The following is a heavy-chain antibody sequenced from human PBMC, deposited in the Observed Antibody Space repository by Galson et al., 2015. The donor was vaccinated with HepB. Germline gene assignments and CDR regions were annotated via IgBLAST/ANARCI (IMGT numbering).Heavy chain of an antibody. Sequence: SLRLSCAASGFTFSSYWMSWVRQAPGKGLEWVANIKQDGSEKYYVDSVKGRFTISRDNAKNSLYLQMNSLRAEDTAVYYCARGERYSYGPFDYCGQGTLVTVSS. V-gene: IGHV3-7*03. CDR3: ARGERYSYGPFDY. J-gene: IGHJ4*02. CDR1: GFTFSSYW. CDR2: IKQDGSEK. D-gene: IGHD5-18*01.